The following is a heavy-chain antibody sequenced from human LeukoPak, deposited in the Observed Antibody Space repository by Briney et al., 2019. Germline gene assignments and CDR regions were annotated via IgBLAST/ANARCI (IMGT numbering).Heavy chain of an antibody. D-gene: IGHD1-26*01. J-gene: IGHJ6*02. Sequence: GGSLRLSCAASGFTFSSYSMTWVRQAPGKGLEWVSYISSSSSTIYYADSVKGRFTISRDNAKNSLYLQMNSLRAEDTAVYYCARNPGELLPYYYYYYGMDVWGQGTTVTVSS. CDR1: GFTFSSYS. CDR2: ISSSSSTI. CDR3: ARNPGELLPYYYYYYGMDV. V-gene: IGHV3-48*01.